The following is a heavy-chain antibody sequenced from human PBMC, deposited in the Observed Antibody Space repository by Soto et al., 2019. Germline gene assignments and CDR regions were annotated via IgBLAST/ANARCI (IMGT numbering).Heavy chain of an antibody. Sequence: QVQLVQSGAEVKKPGSSVKVSCKASGCTFSSYAISWVRQAPGQWLEWMGGIIPIFGTADYAQKFQRSVTITADDSTSTGYMELSSLRSEDTAVYYCARANRSGWIPYHIEYWGQGTLVTVSS. J-gene: IGHJ4*02. CDR2: IIPIFGTA. CDR3: ARANRSGWIPYHIEY. V-gene: IGHV1-69*01. D-gene: IGHD6-19*01. CDR1: GCTFSSYA.